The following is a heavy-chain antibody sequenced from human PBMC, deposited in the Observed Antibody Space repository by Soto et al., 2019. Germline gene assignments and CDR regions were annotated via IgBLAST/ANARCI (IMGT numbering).Heavy chain of an antibody. Sequence: QVQLVQSGAEVKKPGSSVKVACKASERTLHRYAISWVRQAPGGGPEWMGVIIPTSGVADHAQKCQGRVTISADESANTVYMELSNLRSEDTAVYYCAANIDAGSGHYFIFEYWGQGTPVTVSS. D-gene: IGHD3-22*01. CDR1: ERTLHRYA. CDR3: AANIDAGSGHYFIFEY. J-gene: IGHJ4*02. V-gene: IGHV1-69*01. CDR2: IIPTSGVA.